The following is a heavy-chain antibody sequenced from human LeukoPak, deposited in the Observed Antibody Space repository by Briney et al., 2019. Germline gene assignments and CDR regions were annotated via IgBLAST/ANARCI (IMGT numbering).Heavy chain of an antibody. J-gene: IGHJ4*02. CDR3: AKDRVGGYSFGSPADY. D-gene: IGHD5-18*01. V-gene: IGHV3-30*02. CDR2: IRYDGSNK. CDR1: GFTFSSYG. Sequence: GGSLRLSCAASGFTFSSYGMHWVRQAPGKGLECLAFIRYDGSNKYYADSVKGRFTISRDSSKNTLYLQMNSLRAEDTALYYCAKDRVGGYSFGSPADYWGQGTLVTVSS.